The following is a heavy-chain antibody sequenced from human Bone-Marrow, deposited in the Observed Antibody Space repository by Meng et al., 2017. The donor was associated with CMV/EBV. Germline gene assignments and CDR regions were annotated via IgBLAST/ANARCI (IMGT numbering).Heavy chain of an antibody. CDR3: AREADGSGYNRFDP. J-gene: IGHJ5*02. CDR1: GFTVSSND. D-gene: IGHD3-10*01. CDR2: IYSGGST. Sequence: GESLKISCAASGFTVSSNDMSWVRQAPGKGLEWVSVIYSGGSTYYADSVKGRFTISRDNSKNTLYLQMNSLRAEDTAVYYCAREADGSGYNRFDPWGQGTLVTVSS. V-gene: IGHV3-53*01.